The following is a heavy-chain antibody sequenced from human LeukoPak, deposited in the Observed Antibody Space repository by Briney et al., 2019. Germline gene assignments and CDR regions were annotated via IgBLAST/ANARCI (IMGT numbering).Heavy chain of an antibody. J-gene: IGHJ4*02. CDR2: ISGSGGST. Sequence: PGGSLRLSCAASGFTFSSYAMSWVRQAPGKGLEWVSAISGSGGSTYYADSVKGRFTISRDNSKNTLYLQMNGLRAEDTAVYYCANREGNYGDYWGQGTLVTVSS. D-gene: IGHD4-11*01. CDR1: GFTFSSYA. CDR3: ANREGNYGDY. V-gene: IGHV3-23*01.